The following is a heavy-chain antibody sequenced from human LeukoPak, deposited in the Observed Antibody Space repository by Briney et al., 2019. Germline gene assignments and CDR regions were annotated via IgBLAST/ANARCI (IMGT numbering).Heavy chain of an antibody. Sequence: SETLSLTCAVYGGSFSGCYWSWIRQPPGKGLEWIGEINHSGSTNYNPSLKSRVTISVDTSKNQFSLKLSSVTAADTAVYYCARGFPSIAAAGTRRYFDYWGQGTLVTVSS. CDR3: ARGFPSIAAAGTRRYFDY. V-gene: IGHV4-34*01. J-gene: IGHJ4*02. CDR2: INHSGST. D-gene: IGHD6-13*01. CDR1: GGSFSGCY.